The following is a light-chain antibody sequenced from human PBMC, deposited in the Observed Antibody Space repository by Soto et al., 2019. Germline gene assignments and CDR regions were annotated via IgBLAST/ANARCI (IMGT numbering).Light chain of an antibody. Sequence: IVMTQSPGTLSVSPGERATLSCRASQSVSSNLAWYQHRPGQPPRLLIYGASSRATGIPARFSGSGSGTYFTLTITRLQSEDFAVYYCQQYNKWPAWTFGQGTKVEIK. CDR2: GAS. V-gene: IGKV3-15*01. J-gene: IGKJ1*01. CDR3: QQYNKWPAWT. CDR1: QSVSSN.